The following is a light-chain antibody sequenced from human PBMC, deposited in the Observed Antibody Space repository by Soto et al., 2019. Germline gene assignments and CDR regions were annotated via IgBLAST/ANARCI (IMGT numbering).Light chain of an antibody. CDR2: EVS. CDR1: SSDVGGYNY. V-gene: IGLV2-8*01. J-gene: IGLJ1*01. CDR3: SSYAGSNNYV. Sequence: HSVLTKPPSASGLPGQSVTISCTRTSSDVGGYNYVSWYQQHPGKAPKLMIYEVSKRPSGVPDRFSGSKSGNTASLTVSGLQAEDEADYYCSSYAGSNNYVFGTGTKVTVL.